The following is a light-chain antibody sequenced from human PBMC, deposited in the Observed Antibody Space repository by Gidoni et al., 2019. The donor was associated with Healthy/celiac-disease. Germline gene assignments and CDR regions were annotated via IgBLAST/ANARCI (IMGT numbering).Light chain of an antibody. CDR1: PSVSSY. Sequence: EIVLTQSPATLSLSPGERATLSCRASPSVSSYLAWYQQKPGQAPRLLIYDASNRATGIPPRFSGSGSGTDFTLTISSLEPEDFAVYYCQQRSNWPYTFGQGTKLEIK. J-gene: IGKJ2*01. CDR2: DAS. V-gene: IGKV3-11*01. CDR3: QQRSNWPYT.